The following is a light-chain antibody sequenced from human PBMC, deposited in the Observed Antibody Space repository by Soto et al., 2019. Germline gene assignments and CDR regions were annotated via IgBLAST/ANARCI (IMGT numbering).Light chain of an antibody. V-gene: IGKV4-1*01. J-gene: IGKJ4*01. Sequence: DIVMTQSPASLAVSLGERATINCKSSQSLLNSANDKIHLAWYQQKPGQPPKLLIWRASTRDSGVPDRSSGSGSGTDFTLTINGLQAEDVATYYCQQYFSAHLTFGGVTKVEI. CDR3: QQYFSAHLT. CDR1: QSLLNSANDKIH. CDR2: RAS.